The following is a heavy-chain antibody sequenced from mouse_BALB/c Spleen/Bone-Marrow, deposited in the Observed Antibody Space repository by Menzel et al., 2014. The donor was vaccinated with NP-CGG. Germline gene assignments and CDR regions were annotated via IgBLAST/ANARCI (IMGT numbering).Heavy chain of an antibody. D-gene: IGHD1-1*01. CDR3: ARDRYYGYAMDY. CDR2: INSNGGST. V-gene: IGHV5-6-3*01. Sequence: EVQLQESGGGLVQPGGSLKLSCAASRFTFSSYGMSWVRQTPDKRLELVATINSNGGSTYYPDSVKGRFTISRDNAKNTLYLQMSSLKSEDTAMYYCARDRYYGYAMDYGGQGTSVPVSS. J-gene: IGHJ4*01. CDR1: RFTFSSYG.